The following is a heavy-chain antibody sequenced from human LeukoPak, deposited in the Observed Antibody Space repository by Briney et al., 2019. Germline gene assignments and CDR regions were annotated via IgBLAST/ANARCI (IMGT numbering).Heavy chain of an antibody. V-gene: IGHV3-11*06. D-gene: IGHD5-24*01. CDR1: GFTFSDYY. Sequence: GGSLRLSCAASGFTFSDYYMSWIRQAPGKGLEWVSYISSRSSYTKYADSVKGRFTFSRDNAKNSLHLQMNSLRAEDTAVYYCASSLTPGDGYNSRPFDYWGQGTLVTVSS. CDR2: ISSRSSYT. CDR3: ASSLTPGDGYNSRPFDY. J-gene: IGHJ4*02.